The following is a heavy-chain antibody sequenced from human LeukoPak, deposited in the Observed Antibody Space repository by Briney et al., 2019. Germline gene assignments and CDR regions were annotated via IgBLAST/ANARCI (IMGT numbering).Heavy chain of an antibody. J-gene: IGHJ4*02. Sequence: PGGSLRLSRAASGFTLSSNYMNWVRQAPGKGVEWVSLIYSGGSTSYADSVKGRFTISRDNSKNTLYLQMNSLRAEDTAVYYCARDQREQQLVGWGQGTLVIVSS. V-gene: IGHV3-66*01. CDR2: IYSGGST. CDR3: ARDQREQQLVG. CDR1: GFTLSSNY. D-gene: IGHD6-13*01.